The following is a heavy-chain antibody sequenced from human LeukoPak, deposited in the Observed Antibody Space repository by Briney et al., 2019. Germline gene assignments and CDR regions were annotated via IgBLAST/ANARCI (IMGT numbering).Heavy chain of an antibody. CDR1: GFTFSSYS. D-gene: IGHD3-9*01. J-gene: IGHJ4*02. CDR3: ARVGGGAFRYFDWLWIDY. V-gene: IGHV3-21*01. Sequence: PGGSLRLSCAASGFTFSSYSMNWVRQAPGKGLEWVSSISSSSSYIYYADSVKGGFTISRDNAKNSLYLQMNSLRAEDTAVYYCARVGGGAFRYFDWLWIDYWGQGTLVTVSS. CDR2: ISSSSSYI.